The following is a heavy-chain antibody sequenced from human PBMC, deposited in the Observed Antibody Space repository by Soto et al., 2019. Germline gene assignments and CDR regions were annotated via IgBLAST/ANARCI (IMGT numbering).Heavy chain of an antibody. CDR2: ISDSGGLT. D-gene: IGHD6-6*01. V-gene: IGHV3-23*01. CDR3: ARRAFGSSRSFDI. CDR1: GFAFSSHP. Sequence: GGSLRLSCAASGFAFSSHPMSWVRQAPERGLEWVSGISDSGGLTYNADSVKGRFTISRDNSKNTLYLQMNSLGAEDTDLYYCARRAFGSSRSFDIWGQGTMVTVSS. J-gene: IGHJ3*02.